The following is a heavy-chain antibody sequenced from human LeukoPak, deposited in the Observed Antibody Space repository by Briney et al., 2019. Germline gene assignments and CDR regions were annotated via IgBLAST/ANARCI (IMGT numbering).Heavy chain of an antibody. D-gene: IGHD3-22*01. V-gene: IGHV1-69*06. CDR2: IMPMFGKT. Sequence: SVKVSCKASGGTLSSYDISWVRQVPGQGLEWMGGIMPMFGKTNYAQKFQGRVTTTADKATSTAYMELSSLRSEDTAVYYCARDGDSSGFYPNYYMDVWGKGTTVTISS. CDR3: ARDGDSSGFYPNYYMDV. J-gene: IGHJ6*03. CDR1: GGTLSSYD.